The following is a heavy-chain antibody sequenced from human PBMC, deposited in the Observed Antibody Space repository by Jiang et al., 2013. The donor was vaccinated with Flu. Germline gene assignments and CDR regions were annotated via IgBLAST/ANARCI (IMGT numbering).Heavy chain of an antibody. CDR1: GYTFTGYY. D-gene: IGHD2-15*01. CDR2: INPNSGGT. CDR3: ARDGGGKSRENQEYWFDP. J-gene: IGHJ5*02. V-gene: IGHV1-2*06. Sequence: GAEVKKPGASVKVSCKASGYTFTGYYMHWVRQAPGQGLEWMGRINPNSGGTNYAQKFQGRVTMTRDTSISTAYMELSRLRSDDTAVYYCARDGGGKSRENQEYWFDPWGQGTLVTVSS.